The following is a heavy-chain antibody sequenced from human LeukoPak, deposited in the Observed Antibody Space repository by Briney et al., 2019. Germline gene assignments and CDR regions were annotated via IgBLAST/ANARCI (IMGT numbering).Heavy chain of an antibody. V-gene: IGHV4-34*01. Sequence: SSETLSLTCAVYGGSFSGYYRSWIRQPPGKGLEWIGEINHSGSTNYNPSLKSRVTISVDTSKNQFSLKLSSVTAADTAVYYCAGVDFWSGYYKPNGMDVWGQGATVTVSS. D-gene: IGHD3-3*01. CDR2: INHSGST. CDR1: GGSFSGYY. J-gene: IGHJ6*02. CDR3: AGVDFWSGYYKPNGMDV.